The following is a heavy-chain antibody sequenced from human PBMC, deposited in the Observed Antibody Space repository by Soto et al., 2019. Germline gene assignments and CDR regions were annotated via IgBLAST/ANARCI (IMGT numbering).Heavy chain of an antibody. Sequence: QVQLQESGPGLVKSSETLSLTCAISGGSIHSSDWRTWVRQPPGKGLEWIGEVHQSGGTNYNPSRKSRVSVELAKSKTQFSLKLRSVTAADTGVYHCAGGVDHWGQGILVTVSP. V-gene: IGHV4-4*02. CDR3: AGGVDH. CDR1: GGSIHSSDW. J-gene: IGHJ4*02. CDR2: VHQSGGT.